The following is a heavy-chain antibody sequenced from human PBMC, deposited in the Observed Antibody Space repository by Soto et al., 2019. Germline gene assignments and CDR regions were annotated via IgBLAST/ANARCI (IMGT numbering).Heavy chain of an antibody. CDR3: ARPYYYGSGSQHGFDY. J-gene: IGHJ4*02. CDR1: GYTFTSYG. D-gene: IGHD3-10*01. Sequence: GASVKVSCKASGYTFTSYGISQVRQAPGQGLEWMGWISAYNGNTNYAQKLQGRVTMTTDTSTSTAYMELRSLRSDDTAVYYCARPYYYGSGSQHGFDYWGQGTLVTVSS. V-gene: IGHV1-18*01. CDR2: ISAYNGNT.